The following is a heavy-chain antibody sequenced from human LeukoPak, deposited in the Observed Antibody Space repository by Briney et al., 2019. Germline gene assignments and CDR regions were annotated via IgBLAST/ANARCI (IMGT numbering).Heavy chain of an antibody. D-gene: IGHD3/OR15-3a*01. V-gene: IGHV4-39*01. CDR3: ARQTGSGLFILP. Sequence: PSETLSLTCSVSGDSIGSSSSYWGWIRQPPGKGLEWIGSIYYSGSTYYNTSLKSRVTISVDTSKNQFSLKLNSVTAADTAVYYCARQTGSGLFILPGGQGTLVTVSS. CDR2: IYYSGST. J-gene: IGHJ4*02. CDR1: GDSIGSSSSY.